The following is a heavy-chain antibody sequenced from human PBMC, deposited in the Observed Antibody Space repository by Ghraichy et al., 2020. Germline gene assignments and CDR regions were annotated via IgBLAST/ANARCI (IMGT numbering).Heavy chain of an antibody. V-gene: IGHV4-59*01. Sequence: SQTLSLTCTVSGGSISSYYWSWIRQPPGKGLEWIGYIYYSGSTNYNPSLKSRVTISVDTSKNQFSLKLSSVTAADTAVYYCARGYCSGGSCSVDPWGQGTLVTVSS. CDR2: IYYSGST. D-gene: IGHD2-15*01. J-gene: IGHJ5*02. CDR3: ARGYCSGGSCSVDP. CDR1: GGSISSYY.